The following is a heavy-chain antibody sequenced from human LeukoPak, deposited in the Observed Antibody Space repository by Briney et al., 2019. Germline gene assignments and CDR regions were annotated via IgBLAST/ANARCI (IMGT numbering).Heavy chain of an antibody. Sequence: GGSLRLSCLTSGFTLSTNAMSWVRQAPGKGLVWVSRINADGSSASYADSVKGRFTISRDNAKNTLYLQMNSLRAEDTAMYYCARDYGRSRDYGMDVWGQGTTVTVSS. V-gene: IGHV3-74*01. CDR1: GFTLSTNA. D-gene: IGHD3-10*01. CDR3: ARDYGRSRDYGMDV. CDR2: INADGSSA. J-gene: IGHJ6*02.